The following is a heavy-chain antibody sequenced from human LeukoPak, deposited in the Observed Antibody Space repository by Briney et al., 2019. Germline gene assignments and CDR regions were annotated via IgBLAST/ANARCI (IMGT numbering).Heavy chain of an antibody. J-gene: IGHJ4*02. V-gene: IGHV1-18*01. CDR3: ARDIAAAAKGYFDY. CDR1: GYTFTSYG. CDR2: ISAYNGNT. Sequence: ASVKVSCKASGYTFTSYGIGWVRQAPGQGLEWMGWISAYNGNTNYAQKLQGRVTMTTDTSTSTAYMELRSLRSDDTAVYYCARDIAAAAKGYFDYWGQGTLVTVSS. D-gene: IGHD6-13*01.